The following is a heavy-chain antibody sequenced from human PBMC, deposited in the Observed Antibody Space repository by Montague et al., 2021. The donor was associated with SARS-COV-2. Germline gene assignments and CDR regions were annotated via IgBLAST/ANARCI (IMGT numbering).Heavy chain of an antibody. CDR1: GDSLTYFY. J-gene: IGHJ4*02. Sequence: SETLSLTCSVSGDSLTYFYWSWLRQTPGKGLEWIGYIFYSGSTKYNPSLQSRVTFSVDTSRNQFSPNLDSVTAADTGVYYCARGAVRSFDHWGQGVLVTVSS. CDR3: ARGAVRSFDH. CDR2: IFYSGST. D-gene: IGHD4-17*01. V-gene: IGHV4-59*01.